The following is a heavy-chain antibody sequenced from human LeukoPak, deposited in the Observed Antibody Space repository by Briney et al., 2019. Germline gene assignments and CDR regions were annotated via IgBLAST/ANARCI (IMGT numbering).Heavy chain of an antibody. V-gene: IGHV3-21*01. CDR2: ISSSSSYI. J-gene: IGHJ5*02. Sequence: GSLRLSCAASGFTFSSYSMNWVRQAPGKGLEWVSSISSSSSYIYYADSVKGRFTISRDNAKNSLYLQMNSLRAEDTAVYYCAREMATPNWFDPWGQGTLVTVSS. CDR3: AREMATPNWFDP. CDR1: GFTFSSYS. D-gene: IGHD5-24*01.